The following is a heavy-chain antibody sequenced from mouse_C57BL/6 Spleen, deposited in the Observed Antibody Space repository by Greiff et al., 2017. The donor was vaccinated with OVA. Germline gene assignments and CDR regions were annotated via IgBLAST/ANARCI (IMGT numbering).Heavy chain of an antibody. Sequence: QVTLKVCGPGILQPSQTLSLTCSFSGFSLSTFGMGVGWIRQPSGKGLEWLAHIWWDDDKYYNPALKSRLTISKDTSKNQVFLKIANVDTADTATYYCARSIYYDYDEGWYFDVWGTGTTVTVSS. CDR3: ARSIYYDYDEGWYFDV. V-gene: IGHV8-8*01. CDR1: GFSLSTFGMG. CDR2: IWWDDDK. D-gene: IGHD2-4*01. J-gene: IGHJ1*03.